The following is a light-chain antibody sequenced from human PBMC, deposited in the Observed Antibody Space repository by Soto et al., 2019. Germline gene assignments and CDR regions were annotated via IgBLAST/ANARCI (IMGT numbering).Light chain of an antibody. Sequence: DIQMTQSPSSLSASIGDRVTMTCRASQGISNFVAWYQQKPGEVPRLLIYLASTLQSGVPSRFSCSGSGTGFTLPLSSLQPEDVATYYCQKYNSAPLTFGGGTKVEIK. V-gene: IGKV1-27*01. CDR2: LAS. CDR1: QGISNF. CDR3: QKYNSAPLT. J-gene: IGKJ4*01.